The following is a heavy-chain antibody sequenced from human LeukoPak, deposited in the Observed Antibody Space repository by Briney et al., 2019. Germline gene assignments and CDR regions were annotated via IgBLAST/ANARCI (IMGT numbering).Heavy chain of an antibody. CDR3: ARQLHGDYTVFAY. CDR1: GGSISSSSYY. D-gene: IGHD4-17*01. CDR2: IYYSGST. J-gene: IGHJ4*02. V-gene: IGHV4-39*01. Sequence: SETLSLTCTVSGGSISSSSYYWGWIRQPPGKGLEWIGTIYYSGSTYYNPSLKSRVTISVDTSKNQFSLKLSSVTAADTAVYYCARQLHGDYTVFAYWGQGTLVTVSS.